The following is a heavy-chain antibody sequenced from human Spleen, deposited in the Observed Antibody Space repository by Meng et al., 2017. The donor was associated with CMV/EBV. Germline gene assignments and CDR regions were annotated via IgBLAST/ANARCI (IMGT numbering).Heavy chain of an antibody. CDR2: IIPILGIA. D-gene: IGHD1-26*01. J-gene: IGHJ5*02. V-gene: IGHV1-69*10. CDR1: GGTFSSYA. CDR3: ARGGFTGGTYEDVGNWFDP. Sequence: SVKVSCKASGGTFSSYAISWVRQAPGQGLEWMGGIIPILGIANYAQKFQGRVTITADKSTGTAYMELSSLRSEDTAVYYCARGGFTGGTYEDVGNWFDPWGQGTLVTVSS.